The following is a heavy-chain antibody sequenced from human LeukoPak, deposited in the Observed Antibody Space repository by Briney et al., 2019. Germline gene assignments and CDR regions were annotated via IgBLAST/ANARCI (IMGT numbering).Heavy chain of an antibody. V-gene: IGHV3-21*01. CDR1: GFTFSSYS. J-gene: IGHJ4*02. Sequence: PGGSLRPSCAASGFTFSSYSMNWVRQAPGKGLEWVSSISSSSSYIYYADSVKGRFTISRDNAKNSLYLQMNSLRAEDTAVYYCARVGDTAMAIDYWGQGTLVTVSP. CDR3: ARVGDTAMAIDY. CDR2: ISSSSSYI. D-gene: IGHD5-18*01.